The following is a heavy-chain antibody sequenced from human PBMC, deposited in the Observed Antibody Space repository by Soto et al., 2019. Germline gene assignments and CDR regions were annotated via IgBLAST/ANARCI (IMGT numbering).Heavy chain of an antibody. CDR1: GLRFRGFS. V-gene: IGHV3-48*02. CDR2: IGVGSSPI. Sequence: ESGGGSVQPGGSLRLSCAAAGLRFRGFSMAWVRQAPGKGLEWVAYIGVGSSPIYYADSVQGRFTVSRDDARNSLSLQMDGLRDEDTAIYYCSGSRDGFGWGQGTLVTVS. CDR3: SGSRDGFG. D-gene: IGHD3-10*01. J-gene: IGHJ4*02.